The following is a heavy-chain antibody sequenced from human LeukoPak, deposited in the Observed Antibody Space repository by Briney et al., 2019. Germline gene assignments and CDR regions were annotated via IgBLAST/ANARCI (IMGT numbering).Heavy chain of an antibody. V-gene: IGHV4-4*02. D-gene: IGHD3-16*01. CDR1: SVSISSSNW. Sequence: PSETLSLTCVVSSVSISSSNWWSWVHQPPGKGLEWIGEISHNGLTNYNPSLKSRVTISIDKSKNQFSLKLSSVTAADTAIYYCARQDYGINTSCYDYWGQGTLVTVSS. CDR2: ISHNGLT. CDR3: ARQDYGINTSCYDY. J-gene: IGHJ4*02.